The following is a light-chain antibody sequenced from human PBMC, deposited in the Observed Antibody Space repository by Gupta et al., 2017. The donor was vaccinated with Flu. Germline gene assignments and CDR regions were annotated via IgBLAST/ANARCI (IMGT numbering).Light chain of an antibody. CDR3: SSYAGNTYV. CDR1: SSDVGGYNY. Sequence: QSALTQPPSASGSPGQSVTISCTGTSSDVGGYNYVPWYQQHPGKAPKVMIYEVSKRPSGVPDRFSGSKSGNTASLTVSGLQAEDEADYYCSSYAGNTYVFGTGTKVTVL. J-gene: IGLJ1*01. V-gene: IGLV2-8*01. CDR2: EVS.